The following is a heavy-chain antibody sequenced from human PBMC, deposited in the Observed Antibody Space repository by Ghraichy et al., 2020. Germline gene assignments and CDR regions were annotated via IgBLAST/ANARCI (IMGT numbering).Heavy chain of an antibody. J-gene: IGHJ4*02. D-gene: IGHD2-15*01. Sequence: GGSLRLSCAASGFTFSNYWLHWVRQAPGKGLVWVSRINGYGSSTIYADSVKGRFTISRDNAKSTLYLQMNSLRAEDTAVYYCARDYCSGGGCFFGTGGSGVGYWGQGTLVTVST. CDR2: INGYGSST. CDR3: ARDYCSGGGCFFGTGGSGVGY. CDR1: GFTFSNYW. V-gene: IGHV3-74*01.